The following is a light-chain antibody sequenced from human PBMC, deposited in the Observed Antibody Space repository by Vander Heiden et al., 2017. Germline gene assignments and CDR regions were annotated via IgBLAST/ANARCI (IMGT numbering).Light chain of an antibody. CDR3: AAWDDSLNAVV. Sequence: SVLPQPPSVSGTPGQRVPISCSRRRSNIGSNTVNWDPKFPGTAPKLLIYSNNQRPSGVPDRGSGSKSGTSAAMAISGLQAEDEADYYCAAWDDSLNAVVFGGGTNLTVL. V-gene: IGLV1-44*01. CDR2: SNN. J-gene: IGLJ2*01. CDR1: RSNIGSNT.